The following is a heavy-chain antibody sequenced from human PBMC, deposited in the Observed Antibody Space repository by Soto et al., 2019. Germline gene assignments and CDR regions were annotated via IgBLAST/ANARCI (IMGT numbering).Heavy chain of an antibody. V-gene: IGHV3-11*01. CDR1: GFTFSDYY. J-gene: IGHJ6*02. CDR3: ARLLLEYYSYGMDV. CDR2: ISSSGSTI. Sequence: PGGSLRLSCAASGFTFSDYYMSWIRQAPGKGLEWVSYISSSGSTIYYADSVKGRFTISRDNAKNSLYLQMNSLRAEDTAVYYCARLLLEYYSYGMDVWGQGTTVTVSS. D-gene: IGHD1-1*01.